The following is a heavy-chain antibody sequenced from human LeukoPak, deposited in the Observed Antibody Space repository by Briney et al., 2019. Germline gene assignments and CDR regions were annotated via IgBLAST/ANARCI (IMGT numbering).Heavy chain of an antibody. Sequence: KPSETLSLTCTVSGGSISSYYWSWIRQPPGKGLEWIGYIYYSGSTNYNPSLKSRVTISVDTSKNQFSLKLSSVTAADTAVYYCAMQRWLQLLFAFDIWGQGTMVTVSS. D-gene: IGHD5-24*01. CDR3: AMQRWLQLLFAFDI. J-gene: IGHJ3*02. CDR2: IYYSGST. V-gene: IGHV4-59*08. CDR1: GGSISSYY.